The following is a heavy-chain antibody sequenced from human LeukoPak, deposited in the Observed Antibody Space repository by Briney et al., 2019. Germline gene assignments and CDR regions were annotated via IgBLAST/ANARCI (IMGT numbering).Heavy chain of an antibody. CDR3: AKSGVEYYFDY. CDR2: IWYDGSNK. V-gene: IGHV3-33*06. Sequence: PGRSLRLSCAASGFTFSSYGMHWVRQAPGKGLEWVAVIWYDGSNKYYADSVKGRFTISRDNSKNTLYLQMNSLRAEDTAVYYCAKSGVEYYFDYWGQGTLVTVSS. J-gene: IGHJ4*02. CDR1: GFTFSSYG. D-gene: IGHD1-26*01.